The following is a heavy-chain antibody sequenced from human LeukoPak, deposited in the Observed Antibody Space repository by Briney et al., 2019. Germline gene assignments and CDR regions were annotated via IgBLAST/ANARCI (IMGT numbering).Heavy chain of an antibody. CDR2: IKQDGSEK. CDR1: GFTFSSYW. V-gene: IGHV3-7*01. Sequence: PGGSLRLSCAASGFTFSSYWMSWVRQAPGKGLEWVADIKQDGSEKYYVDSVKGRFTISRDNAKNSLYLQMNSLRAEDTAVYYCAKDPNGDYVGAFDSWGQGTMVTVSS. D-gene: IGHD4-17*01. J-gene: IGHJ3*02. CDR3: AKDPNGDYVGAFDS.